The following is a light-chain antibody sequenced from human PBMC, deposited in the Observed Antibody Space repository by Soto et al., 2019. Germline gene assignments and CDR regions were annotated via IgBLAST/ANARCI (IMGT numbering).Light chain of an antibody. CDR1: SSDVGRYDY. V-gene: IGLV2-14*01. J-gene: IGLJ1*01. Sequence: QSVLTQPASVSGSPGQSITISCTGTSSDVGRYDYVSWYQHHPGKAPKLIIYVVSDRPSGVSNRFSGSKSGITASLTISGLQAEDEADYYCSSFTDSRVYVFGSGTKVTVL. CDR2: VVS. CDR3: SSFTDSRVYV.